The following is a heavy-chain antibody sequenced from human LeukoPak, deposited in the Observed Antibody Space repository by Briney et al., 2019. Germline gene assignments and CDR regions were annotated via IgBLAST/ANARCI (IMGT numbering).Heavy chain of an antibody. D-gene: IGHD6-19*01. CDR3: ARGMRYSSGWYNFDY. J-gene: IGHJ4*02. CDR2: IYSGGST. V-gene: IGHV3-66*01. CDR1: GFTVSSNY. Sequence: GGSLRLSCAASGFTVSSNYLSWVRQAPGKGLEWVSVIYSGGSTYYADSVKGRFTVSRDNSKNTLYLQMNSLRAEDTAVYYCARGMRYSSGWYNFDYWGQGTLVTVSS.